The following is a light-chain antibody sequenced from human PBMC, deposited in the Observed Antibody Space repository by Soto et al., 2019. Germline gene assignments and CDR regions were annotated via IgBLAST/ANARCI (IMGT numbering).Light chain of an antibody. V-gene: IGLV4-69*01. J-gene: IGLJ1*01. Sequence: QPVLTQSPSASASLGASVKLTCTLSSGHSSYAIAWHQQQPEKGPRYLMKVNSDGSHSKGDGIPDRFSGSSSGAERYLTISSLHSEDEADYYCQTWGTGIRVFGTGTQLTVL. CDR2: VNSDGSH. CDR3: QTWGTGIRV. CDR1: SGHSSYA.